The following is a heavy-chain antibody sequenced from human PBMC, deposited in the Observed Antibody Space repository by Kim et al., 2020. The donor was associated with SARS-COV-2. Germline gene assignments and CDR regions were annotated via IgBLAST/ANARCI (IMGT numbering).Heavy chain of an antibody. CDR2: IDHVGNT. Sequence: SETLSLNCGVSGGSLRGYFWSWIRQSPGKRKEWIGEIDHVGNTHYNPSLQSRVSMSVDASNNQFALKLNSVIAADTAVYYCAAVPFDGTDWPRRAFDIWGLGTLVVVSS. V-gene: IGHV4-34*01. CDR1: GGSLRGYF. J-gene: IGHJ4*02. D-gene: IGHD3-9*01. CDR3: AAVPFDGTDWPRRAFDI.